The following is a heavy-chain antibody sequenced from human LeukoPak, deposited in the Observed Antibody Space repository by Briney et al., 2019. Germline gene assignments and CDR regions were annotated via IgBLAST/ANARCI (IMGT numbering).Heavy chain of an antibody. CDR3: ATGYCSGWGGLGI. V-gene: IGHV5-51*01. CDR2: IYPGDSDT. J-gene: IGHJ3*02. D-gene: IGHD6-19*01. CDR1: GYGFPTYW. Sequence: GESLKTACVGSGYGFPTYWIAWVRQMPGKGLEYMGIIYPGDSDTRYSPSFQGQVTISADKSISTAYLQWSSLRASDTAMYYCATGYCSGWGGLGIWAKGKKVTVSS.